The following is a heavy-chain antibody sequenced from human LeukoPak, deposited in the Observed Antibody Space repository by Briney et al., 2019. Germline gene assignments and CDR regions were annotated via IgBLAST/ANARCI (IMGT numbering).Heavy chain of an antibody. V-gene: IGHV1-24*01. J-gene: IGHJ4*02. Sequence: ASVKVSCKVSGYTLTELSMHWVRQAPGKGLEWMGGFDPEDGETIYAQKFQGRVTMTEDTSTDTAYMDLSSLRSEDTAVYYCATDLRFSGIFDYWGQGTLVTVSS. CDR3: ATDLRFSGIFDY. D-gene: IGHD3-10*01. CDR2: FDPEDGET. CDR1: GYTLTELS.